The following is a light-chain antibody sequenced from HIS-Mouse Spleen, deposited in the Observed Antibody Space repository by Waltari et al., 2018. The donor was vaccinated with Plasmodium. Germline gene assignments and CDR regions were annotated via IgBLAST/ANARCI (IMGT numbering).Light chain of an antibody. CDR1: QSVSRY. V-gene: IGKV3-11*01. Sequence: EIVLTQSPATLSLSPGERATLSCRASQSVSRYLAWYQQKPGQAPRLLIYAAANRTTGMPTGFSGSWSGTNFTRTISSLEPEDFAVYYCQQRSNWPRVLTFGGGTKVEIK. J-gene: IGKJ4*01. CDR2: AAA. CDR3: QQRSNWPRVLT.